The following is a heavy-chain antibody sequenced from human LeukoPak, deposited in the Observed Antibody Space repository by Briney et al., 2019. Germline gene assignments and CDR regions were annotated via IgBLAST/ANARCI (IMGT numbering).Heavy chain of an antibody. D-gene: IGHD3-3*01. CDR2: IYSGGST. V-gene: IGHV3-53*01. J-gene: IGHJ6*04. CDR3: ARDKVTDFGYGMDV. Sequence: GGSLRLSCAASGFTVSSNYMSWVRQAPGKGLEWVSVIYSGGSTYYADSVKGRFTISRDNSKNTLYLQMNSLRAEDTAVYYCARDKVTDFGYGMDVWGKGTTVTVSS. CDR1: GFTVSSNY.